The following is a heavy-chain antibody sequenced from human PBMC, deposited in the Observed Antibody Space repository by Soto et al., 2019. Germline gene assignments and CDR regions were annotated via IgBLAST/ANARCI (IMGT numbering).Heavy chain of an antibody. V-gene: IGHV4-59*01. CDR1: GGSISSYY. J-gene: IGHJ6*02. D-gene: IGHD4-4*01. CDR2: IYYSGST. CDR3: ARVAPPRAYIYYYYGMDV. Sequence: QVQLQESGPGLVKPSETLSLTCTVSGGSISSYYWSWIRQPPGKGLEWIGYIYYSGSTNYNPSLKSRVTISVDTSKNQFSLKLSSVTAADTAVYYCARVAPPRAYIYYYYGMDVWGQGTTVTVSS.